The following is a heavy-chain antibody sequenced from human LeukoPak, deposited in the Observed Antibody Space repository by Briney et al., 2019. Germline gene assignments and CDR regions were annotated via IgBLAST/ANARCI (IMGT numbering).Heavy chain of an antibody. CDR2: INPNSGGT. D-gene: IGHD1-26*01. CDR3: ARQKTVGAYNFDY. Sequence: ASVKVSCKASGYTFAGYYMHWVRQAPGQGLEWMGWINPNSGGTNYAQKFQGRVTMTRDTSTSTVYMELSSLRSEDTAVYYCARQKTVGAYNFDYWGQGTLVTVSP. V-gene: IGHV1-2*02. CDR1: GYTFAGYY. J-gene: IGHJ4*02.